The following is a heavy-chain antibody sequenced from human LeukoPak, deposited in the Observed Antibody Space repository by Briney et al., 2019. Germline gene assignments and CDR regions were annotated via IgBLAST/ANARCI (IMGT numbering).Heavy chain of an antibody. CDR3: AKLSYYASTPRLKPDFDY. Sequence: GGSLRLSCAASAFTFGAYYMSWIRQAPGKGLEWVSYISSSSSYTNYADSVKGRFTISRDNAKNSLYLQMNSLRAEDTAVYYCAKLSYYASTPRLKPDFDYWGQGTLVTVSS. CDR2: ISSSSSYT. D-gene: IGHD3-10*01. CDR1: AFTFGAYY. J-gene: IGHJ4*02. V-gene: IGHV3-11*06.